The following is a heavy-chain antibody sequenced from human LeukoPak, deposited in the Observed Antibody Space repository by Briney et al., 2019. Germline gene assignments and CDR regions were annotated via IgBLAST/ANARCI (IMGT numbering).Heavy chain of an antibody. D-gene: IGHD4-17*01. Sequence: PSETLSLTCTVSGGSISGFYWSWIPQPAGKGLEWIGRINPNGGTNYNPSLKSRVTMSTDTSSNKFSLKLRSVTAADTAVYYCAREYGDLDYWGRGTLVTVSS. CDR3: AREYGDLDY. CDR2: INPNGGT. V-gene: IGHV4-4*07. J-gene: IGHJ4*02. CDR1: GGSISGFY.